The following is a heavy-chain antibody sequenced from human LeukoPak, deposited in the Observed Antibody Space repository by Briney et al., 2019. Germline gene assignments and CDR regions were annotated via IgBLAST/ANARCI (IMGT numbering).Heavy chain of an antibody. CDR2: IYHSGST. D-gene: IGHD3-3*01. CDR3: ARGSDNFWSGSYYFDY. CDR1: GGSISSGGYS. Sequence: SQTLSLTCAVSGGSISSGGYSWSWIRQPPGKGLEWIGYIYHSGSTYYNPSLKSRVTISVDRSKNQFSLKLSSVTAADTAVYYCARGSDNFWSGSYYFDYWGQRTLVTVSS. V-gene: IGHV4-30-2*01. J-gene: IGHJ4*02.